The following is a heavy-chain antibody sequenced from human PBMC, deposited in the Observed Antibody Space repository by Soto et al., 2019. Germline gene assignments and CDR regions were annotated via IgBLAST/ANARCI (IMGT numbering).Heavy chain of an antibody. Sequence: PSETLSLTCTVSGDSINNYYWTWIRQPPGKGLEWIGYIYDSGSTSYDPSLKSRLTISVDTSKNQFSLKLKSVTAAGTAMYYCARHSSGYSFLHHRKEVDGFYYYYGMDVWGQGTTVTVSS. CDR3: ARHSSGYSFLHHRKEVDGFYYYYGMDV. CDR1: GDSINNYY. V-gene: IGHV4-59*01. CDR2: IYDSGST. D-gene: IGHD5-18*01. J-gene: IGHJ6*02.